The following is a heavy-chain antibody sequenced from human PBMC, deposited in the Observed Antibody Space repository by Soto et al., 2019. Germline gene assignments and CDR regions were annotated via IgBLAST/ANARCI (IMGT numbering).Heavy chain of an antibody. V-gene: IGHV5-51*01. CDR1: GYSFSSYW. CDR2: IFPDDSET. Sequence: GESLKISCKASGYSFSSYWIGWVRQIPGKGLEWMGIIFPDDSETRYSPSFRGKVSISVDKSITTAYLQWSSLKASDTAMYYCARRLYDTSGYRYFDFWGQGTLVTV. CDR3: ARRLYDTSGYRYFDF. J-gene: IGHJ4*02. D-gene: IGHD3-22*01.